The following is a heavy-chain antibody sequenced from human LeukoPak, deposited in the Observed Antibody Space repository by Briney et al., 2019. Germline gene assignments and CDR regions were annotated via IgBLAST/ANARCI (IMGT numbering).Heavy chain of an antibody. D-gene: IGHD2-15*01. CDR2: IYSGGST. V-gene: IGHV3-53*01. CDR1: GFTVSSNY. CDR3: AGSYCSGGSCYGVYIDY. J-gene: IGHJ4*02. Sequence: GGSLRLSCAASGFTVSSNYMSWVRQAPGKGLEWVSIIYSGGSTYYADSVKGRFTISRDNSKNTLYLQMNSLRAEDTAVYYCAGSYCSGGSCYGVYIDYWGQGTLVTVSS.